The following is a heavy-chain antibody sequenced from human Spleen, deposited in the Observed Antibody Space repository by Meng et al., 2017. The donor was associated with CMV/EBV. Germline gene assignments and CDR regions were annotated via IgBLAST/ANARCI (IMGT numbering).Heavy chain of an antibody. V-gene: IGHV5-51*01. J-gene: IGHJ3*02. CDR2: IYPGDSDT. D-gene: IGHD4-17*01. CDR3: ARDRATVTPRAAFDI. CDR1: GYSFTSYW. Sequence: GESLKISCKGSGYSFTSYWIGWVRQMPGKGLEWMGIIYPGDSDTRYSPSFQGQVTISADKSISTAYLQWSSLKASDTAMYYCARDRATVTPRAAFDIWGQGTMVTVSS.